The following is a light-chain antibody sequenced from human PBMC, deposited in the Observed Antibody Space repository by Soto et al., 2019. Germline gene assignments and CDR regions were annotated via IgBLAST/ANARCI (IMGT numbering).Light chain of an antibody. V-gene: IGKV1-5*01. J-gene: IGKJ1*01. CDR2: DAS. CDR3: QHYNSYSEA. Sequence: DIQMTQSPSTLSAFVGDRVTITCRASQSLSRWLAWFQQKPGKAPRLLIYDASNLESGVPSRFSGSGSGTEFTLTISSLQPDDFAAYYCQHYNSYSEAFGQGTKVDI. CDR1: QSLSRW.